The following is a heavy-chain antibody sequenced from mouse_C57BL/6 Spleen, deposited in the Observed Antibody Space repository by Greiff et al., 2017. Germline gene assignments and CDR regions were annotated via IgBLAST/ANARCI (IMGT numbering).Heavy chain of an antibody. Sequence: EVQVVESGAELVKPGASVKLSCTASGFNIKDYYMHWVKQRTEQGLEWIGRIDPEDGETKYAPKFQGKATITADTSSNTAYLQLSSLTSEDTAVYYCASSYYCGSSNGYFDVWGTGTTVTVSS. CDR3: ASSYYCGSSNGYFDV. D-gene: IGHD1-1*01. V-gene: IGHV14-2*01. CDR2: IDPEDGET. J-gene: IGHJ1*03. CDR1: GFNIKDYY.